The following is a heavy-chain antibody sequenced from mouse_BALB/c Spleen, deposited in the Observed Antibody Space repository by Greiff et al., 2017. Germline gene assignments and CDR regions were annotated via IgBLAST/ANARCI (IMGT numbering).Heavy chain of an antibody. D-gene: IGHD1-1*01. V-gene: IGHV5-17*02. CDR1: GFTFSSFG. CDR3: ARSPVVAPYAMDY. CDR2: ISSGSSTI. J-gene: IGHJ4*01. Sequence: EVKLVESGGGLVQPGGSRKLSCAASGFTFSSFGMHWVRQAPEKGLEWVAYISSGSSTIYYADTVKGRFTISRDNPKNTLFLQMTSLRSEDTAMYYCARSPVVAPYAMDYGGQGTSVTVSS.